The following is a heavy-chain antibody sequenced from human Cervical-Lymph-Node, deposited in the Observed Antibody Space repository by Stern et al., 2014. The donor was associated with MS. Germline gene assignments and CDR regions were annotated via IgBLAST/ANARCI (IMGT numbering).Heavy chain of an antibody. CDR3: STEYYYDSTGHYYADF. CDR2: IKGETEGGTE. Sequence: EVQLEESGGGLVKPGGSLRLSCAGSGFTFSNAWMTWVRQAPGKGLEWVGRIKGETEGGTEDYAATVKDRFTISRDDSKNTSYLQMNSLKAEDTALYYCSTEYYYDSTGHYYADFWGQGILVTVSS. CDR1: GFTFSNAW. J-gene: IGHJ4*02. V-gene: IGHV3-15*01. D-gene: IGHD3-22*01.